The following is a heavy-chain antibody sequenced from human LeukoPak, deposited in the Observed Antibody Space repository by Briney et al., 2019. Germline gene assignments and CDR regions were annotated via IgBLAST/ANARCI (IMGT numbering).Heavy chain of an antibody. D-gene: IGHD3-22*01. J-gene: IGHJ4*02. CDR1: GGPISSYH. CDR2: IYYSGST. Sequence: PSETLSLTCSVSGGPISSYHWSWIRQPPGKGLEWIGYIYYSGSTNYNPSLKSRVTISLDTSKNQFSLKVSSVTAADTAVYYCARHSSGYLSYFDYWGQGTLVPVSS. V-gene: IGHV4-59*08. CDR3: ARHSSGYLSYFDY.